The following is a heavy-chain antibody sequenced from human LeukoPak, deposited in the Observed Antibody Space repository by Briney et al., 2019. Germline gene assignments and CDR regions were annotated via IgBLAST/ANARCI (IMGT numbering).Heavy chain of an antibody. CDR3: AKAADVLLWFGEPGGYYFDY. CDR1: GFTFSSYA. D-gene: IGHD3-10*01. V-gene: IGHV3-23*01. Sequence: GGSLRLSCAASGFTFSSYAMSWVRQAPGKGLEWVSAISGSGCSTYYADSVKGRFTISRDNSKNTLYLQMNSLRAEDTAVYYCAKAADVLLWFGEPGGYYFDYWGQGTLVTVSS. CDR2: ISGSGCST. J-gene: IGHJ4*02.